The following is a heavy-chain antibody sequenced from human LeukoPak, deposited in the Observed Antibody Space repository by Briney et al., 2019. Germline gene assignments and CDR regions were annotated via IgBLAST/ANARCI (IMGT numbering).Heavy chain of an antibody. CDR2: TYSTSKWNF. V-gene: IGHV6-1*01. D-gene: IGHD1-1*01. Sequence: SQTLSLTCVISGDSVSNHNAAWNWIRQSPSRGLEWLGRTYSTSKWNFDYAESVKSRISINPDTSKNQVSLQMHSVTPEDTAVYYCVREDSTNWTWSQGTLVTVSS. J-gene: IGHJ5*02. CDR1: GDSVSNHNAA. CDR3: VREDSTNWT.